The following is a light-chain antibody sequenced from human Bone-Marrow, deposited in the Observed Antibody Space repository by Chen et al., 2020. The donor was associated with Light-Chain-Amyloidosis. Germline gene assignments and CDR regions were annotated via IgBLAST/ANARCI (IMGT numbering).Light chain of an antibody. CDR3: QVWERSSDRPV. CDR1: NIGSTS. CDR2: DYS. Sequence: SYVLTQPSSVSVAPGQTATIACGGNNIGSTSVHWYPQTTGQAPLLAGYDYSDRPSGIPARVSGSNSGNTATLTISRVEAGDEADYYCQVWERSSDRPVFGGGTKLTVL. J-gene: IGLJ3*02. V-gene: IGLV3-21*02.